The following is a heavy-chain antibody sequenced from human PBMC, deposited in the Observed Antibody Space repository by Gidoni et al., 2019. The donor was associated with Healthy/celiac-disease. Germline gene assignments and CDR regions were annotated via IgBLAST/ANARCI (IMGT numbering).Heavy chain of an antibody. Sequence: QLQLQESGPGLVKPSETLSLTCTVSGGSISSSSYYWGWIRQPPGKGLEWIGSIYYSGSTYYNPSLKSRVTISVDTSKNQFSLKLSSVTAADTAVYYCAIPKQLPGRGGFDYWGQGTLVTVSS. CDR1: GGSISSSSYY. CDR2: IYYSGST. V-gene: IGHV4-39*01. J-gene: IGHJ4*01. CDR3: AIPKQLPGRGGFDY. D-gene: IGHD6-6*01.